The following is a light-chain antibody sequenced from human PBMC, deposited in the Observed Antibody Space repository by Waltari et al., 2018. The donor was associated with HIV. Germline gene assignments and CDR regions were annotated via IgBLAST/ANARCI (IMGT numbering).Light chain of an antibody. J-gene: IGKJ2*01. CDR1: QGIGSG. CDR3: QRYDRAPYT. CDR2: GVS. V-gene: IGKV1-27*01. Sequence: DVQMTQSPSSLSASVGDRVAITCRASQGIGSGLAWYQQKPGKVPRLLIYGVSTLQSGGPARCSGSGSGTDFTLTIANLQTGDFSFYYCQRYDRAPYTFGPGTRLELK.